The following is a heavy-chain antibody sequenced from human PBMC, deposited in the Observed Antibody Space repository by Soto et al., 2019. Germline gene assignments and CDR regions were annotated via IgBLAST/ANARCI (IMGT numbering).Heavy chain of an antibody. V-gene: IGHV4-59*01. D-gene: IGHD1-1*01. J-gene: IGHJ3*02. CDR3: AKITSATDAFDI. CDR1: GGSISSYY. Sequence: SETLSLTCTVSGGSISSYYWSWIRQPPGKGLEWIGYIYYSGSTNYNPSLKSRVTISVDTSKNQFSLKLSSVTAADTAVYYCAKITSATDAFDIWGQGTTVTVSS. CDR2: IYYSGST.